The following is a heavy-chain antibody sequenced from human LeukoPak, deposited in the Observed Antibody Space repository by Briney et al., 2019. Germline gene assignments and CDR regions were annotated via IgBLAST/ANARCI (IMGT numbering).Heavy chain of an antibody. Sequence: GESLRISCKGSGYSFTSYWISWVRQMPGKGLEWMGRIDPSDSQTNYSPSFQGHVTISADESINTAYLQWSSLKASDTAIYYCARPDHPYGDPGVWFDPWGQGTLVTVSS. CDR1: GYSFTSYW. V-gene: IGHV5-10-1*01. J-gene: IGHJ5*02. D-gene: IGHD4-17*01. CDR3: ARPDHPYGDPGVWFDP. CDR2: IDPSDSQT.